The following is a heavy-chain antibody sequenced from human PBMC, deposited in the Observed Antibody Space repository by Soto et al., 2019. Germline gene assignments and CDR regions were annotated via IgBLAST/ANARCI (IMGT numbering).Heavy chain of an antibody. CDR1: GYTFTNYG. D-gene: IGHD2-8*02. Sequence: QVQLVQSGGEVKIPGASVKVSCKASGYTFTNYGINWVRQAPGQGLEWLGWINPDNGYTKYAQKVQGRVTMTTDTSTTTAYMEVRSVRPDDTAVYFCARDPRHCTGDRWYNWFDPWGQGTLITVSS. J-gene: IGHJ5*02. V-gene: IGHV1-18*01. CDR3: ARDPRHCTGDRWYNWFDP. CDR2: INPDNGYT.